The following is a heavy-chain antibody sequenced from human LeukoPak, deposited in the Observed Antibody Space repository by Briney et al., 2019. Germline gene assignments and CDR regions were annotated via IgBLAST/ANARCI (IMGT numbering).Heavy chain of an antibody. J-gene: IGHJ3*02. Sequence: SVKVSCKASGGTFSSYAISWVRQAPGQGLEWMGGIIPIFGTANYAQKFQGRVTITADKSTSTAYRELSSLRSEDTAVYYCARDGTSYYDFWSGFDAFDSWSQGTMVTVSS. CDR3: ARDGTSYYDFWSGFDAFDS. CDR1: GGTFSSYA. CDR2: IIPIFGTA. D-gene: IGHD3-3*01. V-gene: IGHV1-69*06.